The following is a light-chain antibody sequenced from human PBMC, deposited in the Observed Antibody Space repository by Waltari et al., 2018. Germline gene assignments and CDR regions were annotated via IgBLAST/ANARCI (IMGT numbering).Light chain of an antibody. CDR3: QQYNDWPLT. CDR1: QGVSSN. J-gene: IGKJ4*01. V-gene: IGKV3-15*01. Sequence: EIVMTQSPATLSVSPGERATLSCRASQGVSSNLAWYQQKPGQAPSLLIYGASTRATGVPTRFSGSGSGTEFTLTISSPQSEDSAVYSCQQYNDWPLTFGGGTKVEIK. CDR2: GAS.